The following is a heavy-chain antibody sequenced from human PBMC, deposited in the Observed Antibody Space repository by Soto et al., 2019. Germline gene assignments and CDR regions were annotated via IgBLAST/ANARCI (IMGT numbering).Heavy chain of an antibody. CDR1: GFTFSSYA. V-gene: IGHV3-30-3*01. CDR3: ARRAGMDV. Sequence: QVQLVESGGGVVQPGRSLRLSCAASGFTFSSYAMHWVRQAPGKGLEWVAVISYDGSNKYYADSVKGRFTISRDNSKNKLYLQMNSLRAEDTAVYYCARRAGMDVWGQGTTVTVSS. CDR2: ISYDGSNK. J-gene: IGHJ6*02.